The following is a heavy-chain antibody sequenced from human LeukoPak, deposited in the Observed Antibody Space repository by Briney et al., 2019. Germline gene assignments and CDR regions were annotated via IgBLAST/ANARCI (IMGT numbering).Heavy chain of an antibody. J-gene: IGHJ3*02. D-gene: IGHD2-2*01. CDR3: AKDRRCSSTTCYDAFGI. V-gene: IGHV3-23*01. CDR1: GFTFSSYA. Sequence: QPGGSLRLSCAASGFTFSSYAMSWVRQAPGKGLEWVSGISGSSGSTYYADSVKGRFTISRDNSKNTLYLQMDSLRAEDTAVYYCAKDRRCSSTTCYDAFGIWGQGTMVTVSS. CDR2: ISGSSGST.